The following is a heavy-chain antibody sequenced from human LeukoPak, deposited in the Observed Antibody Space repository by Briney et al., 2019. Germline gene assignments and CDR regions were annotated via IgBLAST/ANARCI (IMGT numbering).Heavy chain of an antibody. D-gene: IGHD3-10*01. V-gene: IGHV4-4*07. Sequence: SKTLSLTCTVSGGSISSYYWSWIRQPAGKGLEWIGRIYTSGSTNYNPSLKSRVTMSVDTSKNQFSLKLSSVTAADTAVYYCARELGPYYYGSGSSNWFDPWGQGTLATVSS. CDR3: ARELGPYYYGSGSSNWFDP. CDR1: GGSISSYY. J-gene: IGHJ5*02. CDR2: IYTSGST.